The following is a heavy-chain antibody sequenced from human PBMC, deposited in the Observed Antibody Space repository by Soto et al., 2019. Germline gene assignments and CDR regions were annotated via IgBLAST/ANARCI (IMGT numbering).Heavy chain of an antibody. J-gene: IGHJ6*02. D-gene: IGHD3-22*01. CDR2: IYYSGST. CDR1: GGSISNYY. Sequence: SETLSLTCTVSGGSISNYYWSWIRQPPGKGLEWIGYIYYSGSTNYNPSLKSRVTISVDTSKNQFSLKLSSVTAADTAVYYCAREGYDSRKYYYYGMDVWGQGTKVTVSS. V-gene: IGHV4-59*01. CDR3: AREGYDSRKYYYYGMDV.